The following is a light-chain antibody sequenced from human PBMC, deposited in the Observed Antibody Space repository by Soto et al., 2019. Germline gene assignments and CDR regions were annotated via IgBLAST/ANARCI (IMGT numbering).Light chain of an antibody. Sequence: DIQLTQSPSFLSASVGDRVTITCRASQGISSYLAWYQQKPGKAPNLLIYTASTLQSGVPSRFSGSGSGTEFTLTISSLQPEDFATYHCQQLNSYPHTFGGGTNVEIK. CDR3: QQLNSYPHT. V-gene: IGKV1-9*01. CDR2: TAS. CDR1: QGISSY. J-gene: IGKJ4*01.